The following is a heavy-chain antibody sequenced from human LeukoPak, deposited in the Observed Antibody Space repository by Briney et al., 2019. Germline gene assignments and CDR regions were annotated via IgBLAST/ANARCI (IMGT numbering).Heavy chain of an antibody. CDR2: IYYSGTT. J-gene: IGHJ4*02. Sequence: SETLSLTCSVSGGSISNYYWSWIRQPPGKGLEWVGYIYYSGTTNYNPSLKSRVTISVDTSKGQFSLKLNSVTAADTAVYYCARGGGVFDYWGQGTLVTVSS. V-gene: IGHV4-59*01. CDR1: GGSISNYY. D-gene: IGHD2-8*02. CDR3: ARGGGVFDY.